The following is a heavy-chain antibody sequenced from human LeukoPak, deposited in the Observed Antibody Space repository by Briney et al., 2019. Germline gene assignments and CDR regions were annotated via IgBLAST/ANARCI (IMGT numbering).Heavy chain of an antibody. CDR1: GGSISNYY. V-gene: IGHV4-59*01. D-gene: IGHD6-6*01. CDR2: IYYTGST. J-gene: IGHJ4*02. Sequence: SETLSLTCTVSGGSISNYYWSWIRQPPGKGLEWIGYIYYTGSTNYNPSLRSRVTISVDTSKNQFSLKLSSVTAADTAVYYCAKANDEYSSSSWGYWGQGTLVTVSS. CDR3: AKANDEYSSSSWGY.